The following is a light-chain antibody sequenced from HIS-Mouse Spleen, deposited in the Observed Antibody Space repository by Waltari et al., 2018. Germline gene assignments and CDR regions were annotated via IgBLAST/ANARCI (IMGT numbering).Light chain of an antibody. CDR2: RNN. J-gene: IGLJ3*02. Sequence: QSVLTQPPSASGTPGQRVTISCSGSSSNIGSNSVSWYQQHPGTAPKLLIYRNNQRPSGVPDRFSGSKSGTSAYLAISGLRSEDEADYYCAAWDDSLSGPVFGGGTKLTVL. V-gene: IGLV1-47*01. CDR3: AAWDDSLSGPV. CDR1: SSNIGSNS.